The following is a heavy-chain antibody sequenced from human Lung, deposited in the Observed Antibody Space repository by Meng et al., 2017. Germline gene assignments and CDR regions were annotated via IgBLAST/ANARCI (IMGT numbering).Heavy chain of an antibody. J-gene: IGHJ4*02. CDR1: GGSFSDYY. CDR3: ARGPTTMAHDFDY. D-gene: IGHD4-11*01. V-gene: IGHV4-34*01. CDR2: INQSGST. Sequence: QVQLQQRGAGLSKPSETLSLTCVVSGGSFSDYYRSWIRQPPGKGLEWIGEINQSGSTNYNPSLESRATISVDTSQNNLSLKLSSVTAADSAVYYCARGPTTMAHDFDYWGQGTLVTVSS.